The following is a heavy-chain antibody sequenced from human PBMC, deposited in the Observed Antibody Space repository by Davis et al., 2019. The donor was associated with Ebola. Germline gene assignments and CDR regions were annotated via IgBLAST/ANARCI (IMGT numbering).Heavy chain of an antibody. Sequence: MPSETLSLTCGVSGGFVSSGGYSWSWIRQPPGKGLEWIGHYYYTGTTHYNPSLKSRVTISVDTSKHQFSLKLSSVTAADTAVYYCARGDSYYDPSGYYAGPEAPDHWGQGTLVSVSS. V-gene: IGHV4-30-4*07. J-gene: IGHJ4*02. CDR2: YYYTGTT. CDR1: GGFVSSGGYS. CDR3: ARGDSYYDPSGYYAGPEAPDH. D-gene: IGHD3-22*01.